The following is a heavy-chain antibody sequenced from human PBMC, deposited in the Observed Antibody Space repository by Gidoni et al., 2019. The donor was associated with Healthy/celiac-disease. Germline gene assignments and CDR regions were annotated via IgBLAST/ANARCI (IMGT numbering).Heavy chain of an antibody. CDR3: ASRDSSGYFYHAFDP. J-gene: IGHJ5*02. CDR1: GGTFSNYA. V-gene: IGHV1-69*01. CDR2: IIPIFGTA. Sequence: VQLVHSGDVVKKSGSSVKVCCKACGGTFSNYAISWVRQAPGQGLEWMVGIIPIFGTANYAQKFQGRVTITADESTSPAYMELSSLRSEDTAVYYCASRDSSGYFYHAFDPWGQGTLVTVSS. D-gene: IGHD3-22*01.